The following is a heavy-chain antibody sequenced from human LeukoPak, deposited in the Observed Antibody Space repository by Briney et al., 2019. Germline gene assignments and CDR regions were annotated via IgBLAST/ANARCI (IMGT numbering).Heavy chain of an antibody. CDR2: IYYSGNT. CDR3: ARSTGSTMFIDY. V-gene: IGHV4-59*01. CDR1: GGSISPYY. Sequence: SETLSLTCTVSGGSISPYYWSWIRQPPGKGLEWLGYIYYSGNTDYNPSLKSRVAISVDTPKNQFSLKLSSVTAADTAVYYYARSTGSTMFIDYWGQGTLVTVSS. D-gene: IGHD3-10*02. J-gene: IGHJ4*02.